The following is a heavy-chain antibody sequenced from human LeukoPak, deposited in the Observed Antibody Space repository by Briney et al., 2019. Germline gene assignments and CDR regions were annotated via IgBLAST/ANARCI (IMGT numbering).Heavy chain of an antibody. D-gene: IGHD5-24*01. V-gene: IGHV1-69*02. Sequence: SVKVSCKASGGTFRSYTISWVRQAPGQGLEWMGRIIPILGIANYAQKFQGRVTITADKSTSTAYMELSSLRSEDTAVYYCARGVKMATINPFDYWGQGTLVTVSS. CDR3: ARGVKMATINPFDY. CDR2: IIPILGIA. CDR1: GGTFRSYT. J-gene: IGHJ4*02.